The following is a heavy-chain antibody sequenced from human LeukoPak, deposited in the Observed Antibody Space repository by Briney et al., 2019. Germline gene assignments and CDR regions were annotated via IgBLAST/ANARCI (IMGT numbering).Heavy chain of an antibody. CDR1: GYSFTGYY. J-gene: IGHJ5*02. CDR2: INPNSGGT. CDR3: ARVGPMVRGVKNWFDP. V-gene: IGHV1-2*02. Sequence: ASVKVSCKASGYSFTGYYMHWVRQAPGQGLEWMGWINPNSGGTNYAQTFQGRVTMTRDTSISTAYMELSRLRSDDTAVYYCARVGPMVRGVKNWFDPWGQGTLVTVSS. D-gene: IGHD3-10*01.